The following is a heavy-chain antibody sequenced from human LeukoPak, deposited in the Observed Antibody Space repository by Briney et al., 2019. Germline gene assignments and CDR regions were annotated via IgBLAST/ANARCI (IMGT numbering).Heavy chain of an antibody. J-gene: IGHJ3*02. Sequence: GGSLRLSCAGSGFTFSDHYMDWVRQAPGKGLEWVGRIRNKANRYTTEYAASVKGRFTFSRDDSKNSLYLQMNSLKTEDTAMYYCTRTSGSYSGGAFDIWGQGTMATVSS. CDR2: IRNKANRYTT. D-gene: IGHD1-26*01. CDR1: GFTFSDHY. V-gene: IGHV3-72*01. CDR3: TRTSGSYSGGAFDI.